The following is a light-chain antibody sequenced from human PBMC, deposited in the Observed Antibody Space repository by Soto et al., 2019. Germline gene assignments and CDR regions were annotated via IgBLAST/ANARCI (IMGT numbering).Light chain of an antibody. V-gene: IGKV3-11*01. Sequence: EIVLTQSPATLSLSPGERATLSCRVSQNVRTYLAWYQQKPGQAPRLLIYDTPNRATGIPARFSGSGSGTDFTLTISSLEPEDFAVYYCQQRSTWPLTFGGGTKVEIK. CDR3: QQRSTWPLT. J-gene: IGKJ4*01. CDR2: DTP. CDR1: QNVRTY.